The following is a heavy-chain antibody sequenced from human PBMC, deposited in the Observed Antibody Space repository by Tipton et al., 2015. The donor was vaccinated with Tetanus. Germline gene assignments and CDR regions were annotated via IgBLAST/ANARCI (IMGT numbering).Heavy chain of an antibody. J-gene: IGHJ4*02. CDR3: ARFFGSGWRIGY. Sequence: QLVQSGAEVKKPGESLKISCEGSGYNFTTYWIGWVRQMPGKGLEWMGIIYPGDSDTSYSPSFQGQVTISADKSIPSAYLEWSSRKASDTAMYYCARFFGSGWRIGYWGQGTLVTGSS. D-gene: IGHD6-19*01. CDR2: IYPGDSDT. CDR1: GYNFTTYW. V-gene: IGHV5-51*01.